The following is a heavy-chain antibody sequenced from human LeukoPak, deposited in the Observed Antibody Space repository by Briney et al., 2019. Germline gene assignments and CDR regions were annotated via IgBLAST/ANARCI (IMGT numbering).Heavy chain of an antibody. D-gene: IGHD3-22*01. CDR2: IIPIFGTA. CDR1: GGTCSGYA. J-gene: IGHJ4*02. CDR3: ARIYDSSGRFDY. V-gene: IGHV1-69*01. Sequence: SVKVSCKASGGTCSGYAISWVRQATGQGLEWMGGIIPIFGTANYAQKFQDRVTITADEATSTAYMELSSLRSKDTAVYFRARIYDSSGRFDYWGQGTLVTVSP.